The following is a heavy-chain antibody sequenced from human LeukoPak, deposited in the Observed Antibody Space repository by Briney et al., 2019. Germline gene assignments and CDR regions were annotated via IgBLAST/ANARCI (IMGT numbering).Heavy chain of an antibody. CDR2: INPNSGGT. D-gene: IGHD5-18*01. J-gene: IGHJ6*03. CDR1: GYTFTNYY. CDR3: ARVGSGQLWSQAYYDPFMDV. V-gene: IGHV1-2*06. Sequence: ASVKVSCKASGYTFTNYYIYWVRQPPGQGLEWMGLINPNSGGTNSAQKFQGRVTMTRDTSITTAYMELNSLADDDAAVYFGARVGSGQLWSQAYYDPFMDVWGKGTTVTVSS.